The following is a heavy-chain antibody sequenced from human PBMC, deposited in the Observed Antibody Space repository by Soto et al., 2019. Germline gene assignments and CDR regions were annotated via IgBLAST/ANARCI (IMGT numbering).Heavy chain of an antibody. Sequence: SGPTLVNPTQTLTLTCTFSGFSLSTSGVGVGWIRQPPGKALEWLALIYWDDDKRYSPSLKSRLTITKDTSKNRVVLTMTNMDPVDTATYYCAHRPAYCSGGSCYSGFDYWGQGTLVTVSS. CDR3: AHRPAYCSGGSCYSGFDY. J-gene: IGHJ4*02. V-gene: IGHV2-5*02. CDR1: GFSLSTSGVG. D-gene: IGHD2-15*01. CDR2: IYWDDDK.